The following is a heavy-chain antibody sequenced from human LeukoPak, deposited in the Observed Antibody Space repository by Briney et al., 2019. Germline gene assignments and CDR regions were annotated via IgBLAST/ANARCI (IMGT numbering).Heavy chain of an antibody. Sequence: PGGSLRLSCAASGFTFSSYWMSWVRQAPGKGLEWVANIKQDGSEKYYVDSVKGRFTISRDNAKNSLYLQMNSLRAEDTAVYYCARVSARDYGGYLDYWGQGTLVTVSS. V-gene: IGHV3-7*01. CDR3: ARVSARDYGGYLDY. D-gene: IGHD4-23*01. J-gene: IGHJ4*02. CDR2: IKQDGSEK. CDR1: GFTFSSYW.